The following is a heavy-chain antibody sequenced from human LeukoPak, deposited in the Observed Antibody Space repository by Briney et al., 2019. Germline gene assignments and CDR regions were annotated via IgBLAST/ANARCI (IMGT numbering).Heavy chain of an antibody. CDR2: INHSGST. CDR1: GGSISSSSYY. V-gene: IGHV4-39*07. J-gene: IGHJ4*02. Sequence: PSETLSLTCTVSGGSISSSSYYWSWIRQPAGKGLEWIGEINHSGSTNYNPSLKSRVTISVDTSKNQFSLKLSSVTAADTAVYYCARGKGDYWGQGTLVTVSS. CDR3: ARGKGDY.